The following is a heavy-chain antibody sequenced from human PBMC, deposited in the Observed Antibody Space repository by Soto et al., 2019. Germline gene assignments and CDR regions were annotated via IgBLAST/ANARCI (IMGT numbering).Heavy chain of an antibody. CDR1: GGSFSEYY. CDR3: ARGTVLMVYAIFDY. V-gene: IGHV4-34*01. CDR2: INHSGYT. D-gene: IGHD2-8*01. J-gene: IGHJ4*02. Sequence: QVQLQQWGAGLLKPSETLSLTCAVSGGSFSEYYWTWIRQSPMKGLEWIGEINHSGYTTYNPSLKSRVTISVDTSKNQFSLKLTSVTAADTAMYYCARGTVLMVYAIFDYWGQGTLVTVSS.